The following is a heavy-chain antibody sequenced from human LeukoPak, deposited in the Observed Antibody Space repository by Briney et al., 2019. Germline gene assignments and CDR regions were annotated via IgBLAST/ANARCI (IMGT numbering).Heavy chain of an antibody. CDR2: IIPIFGTA. CDR1: GGTFSSYA. Sequence: SVKVSCKASGGTFSSYAISWARQAPGQGLEWMGGIIPIFGTANYAQKFQGRVTITTDESTSTAYMELSSLRSEDTAVYYCARGRSSGWGYYYYMDVWGKGTTVTVSS. J-gene: IGHJ6*03. CDR3: ARGRSSGWGYYYYMDV. V-gene: IGHV1-69*05. D-gene: IGHD6-19*01.